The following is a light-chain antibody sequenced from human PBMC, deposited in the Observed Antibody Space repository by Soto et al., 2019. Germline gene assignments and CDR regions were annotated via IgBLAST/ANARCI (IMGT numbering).Light chain of an antibody. CDR2: DVS. J-gene: IGLJ2*01. CDR3: SSYTTSSTVV. Sequence: QSALTQPASVSGSPGQSITISCTGSSSDVGGYNYVSWYQQHHPGKAPKLMIYDVSNRPSGVSNRFSGSKSGNTASLTISGLQAEDEADYYCSSYTTSSTVVFGGWTKLTVL. V-gene: IGLV2-14*03. CDR1: SSDVGGYNY.